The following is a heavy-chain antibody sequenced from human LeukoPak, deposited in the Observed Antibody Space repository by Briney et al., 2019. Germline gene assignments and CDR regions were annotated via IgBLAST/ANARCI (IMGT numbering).Heavy chain of an antibody. CDR1: GGSISSYY. CDR3: VRFGSGLDN. J-gene: IGHJ4*02. D-gene: IGHD2-15*01. V-gene: IGHV4-59*01. Sequence: LETLSLTCTVSGGSISSYYWSWIRQPPGKGLEWIGYVYYSGSTNYNPSLKSRLTMSMDTSRNQFSLNLNSVTAADTAVYYCVRFGSGLDNWGQGTLVTASS. CDR2: VYYSGST.